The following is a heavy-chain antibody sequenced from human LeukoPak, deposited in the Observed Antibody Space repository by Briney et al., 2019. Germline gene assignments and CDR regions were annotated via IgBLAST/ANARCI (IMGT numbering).Heavy chain of an antibody. CDR2: IYYRDST. Sequence: SETLSLTCTVSGGSLSDYYWSWIRQPPGKGLEWIGDIYYRDSTNYNPSLKSRVTISVDKSKNQISLKLTSVTAADTAVYYCASRYYDILSGYHYWGQGTLVIASS. CDR3: ASRYYDILSGYHY. V-gene: IGHV4-59*12. CDR1: GGSLSDYY. J-gene: IGHJ4*02. D-gene: IGHD3-9*01.